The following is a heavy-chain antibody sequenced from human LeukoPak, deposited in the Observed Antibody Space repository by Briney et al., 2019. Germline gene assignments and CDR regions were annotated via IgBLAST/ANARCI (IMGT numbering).Heavy chain of an antibody. CDR2: IRYDGSNK. Sequence: GGSLRLSCAASGFTFSSYGMHWVRQAPGKGLEWVAFIRYDGSNKYYADSVKGRFTISRDNSRNTLYLQMNSLRGEDTAVYYCAKDSSSGFTPLFDYWGQGTLVTVSS. CDR1: GFTFSSYG. V-gene: IGHV3-30*02. D-gene: IGHD6-13*01. CDR3: AKDSSSGFTPLFDY. J-gene: IGHJ4*02.